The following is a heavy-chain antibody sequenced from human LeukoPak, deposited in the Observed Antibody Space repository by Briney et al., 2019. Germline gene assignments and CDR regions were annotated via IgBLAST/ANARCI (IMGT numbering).Heavy chain of an antibody. D-gene: IGHD4-23*01. CDR2: IYPGESDT. J-gene: IGHJ6*02. V-gene: IGHV5-51*01. CDR1: GYSFTSYW. Sequence: GEALKISWKGSGYSFTSYWIGWGRQMPGKGVEWMGRIYPGESDTRYSPSFQGQVTISADKSTSTAYLQWSSLKASDTAMYYWARVSTVVPPLNYYYSGMDVWGQGTTVTASS. CDR3: ARVSTVVPPLNYYYSGMDV.